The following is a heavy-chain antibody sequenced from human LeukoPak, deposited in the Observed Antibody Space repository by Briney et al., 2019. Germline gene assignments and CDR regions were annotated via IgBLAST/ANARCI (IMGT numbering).Heavy chain of an antibody. CDR3: TIDYDYAWGSYRLAY. J-gene: IGHJ4*02. CDR1: GFTFSEAW. CDR2: IQSITDGGTT. D-gene: IGHD3-16*02. V-gene: IGHV3-15*01. Sequence: GGSLRLSCAASGFTFSEAWMTWVRQAPGKGLEWVGRIQSITDGGTTDYAAPVKGRFTISRDDSKNTLYLQLNSLKTEDTAMYYCTIDYDYAWGSYRLAYWGQGALVTVSS.